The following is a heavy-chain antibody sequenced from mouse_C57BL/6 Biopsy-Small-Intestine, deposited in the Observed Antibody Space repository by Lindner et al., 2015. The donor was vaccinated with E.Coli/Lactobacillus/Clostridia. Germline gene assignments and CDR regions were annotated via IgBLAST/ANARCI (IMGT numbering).Heavy chain of an antibody. CDR3: ARYYDYQWYFDV. Sequence: VQLQESGPELVKPGASVKLSCKASVYTFTSYDINWVKQRPGQGLEWIGWIYPSDGSSKYNEKFKGKATLTVDTSSTTAYMELHSLTSEDSAVYFCARYYDYQWYFDVWGTGTTVTVSS. V-gene: IGHV1-85*01. J-gene: IGHJ1*03. D-gene: IGHD2-4*01. CDR1: VYTFTSYD. CDR2: IYPSDGSS.